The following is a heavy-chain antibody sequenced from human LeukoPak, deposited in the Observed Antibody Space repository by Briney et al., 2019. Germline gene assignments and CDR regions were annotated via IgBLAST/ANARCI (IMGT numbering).Heavy chain of an antibody. CDR1: GFTFSSYA. Sequence: GGSLRLSCAASGFTFSSYAMGWVRQAPGKGLEWVSAISGSGGSTYYADSVKGRFTISRDNSKNTLYLQMNSLRAEDTAVYYCAKGGGWYFYYFDYWGQGTLVTVSS. D-gene: IGHD6-19*01. CDR2: ISGSGGST. CDR3: AKGGGWYFYYFDY. V-gene: IGHV3-23*01. J-gene: IGHJ4*02.